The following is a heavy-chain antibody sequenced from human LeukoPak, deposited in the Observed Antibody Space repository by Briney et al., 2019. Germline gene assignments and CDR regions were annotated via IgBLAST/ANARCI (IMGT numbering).Heavy chain of an antibody. CDR3: ARSYSRYSGKALGY. V-gene: IGHV1-2*02. Sequence: ASVKVSCKASGYTFTCYYMHWVRQAPGQGLEWMGWINPNSGGTNYAQKFQGRVAMTRDTSISTAYMELSRLRSDDTAVYYCARSYSRYSGKALGYWGQGTLVTVSS. CDR1: GYTFTCYY. D-gene: IGHD1-26*01. J-gene: IGHJ4*02. CDR2: INPNSGGT.